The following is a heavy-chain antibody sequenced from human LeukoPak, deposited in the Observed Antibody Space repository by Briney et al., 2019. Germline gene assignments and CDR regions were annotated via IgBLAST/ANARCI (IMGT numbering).Heavy chain of an antibody. CDR1: GFTFSSYA. CDR3: AKDPPNFEWYGDYVGY. CDR2: ISGSGGST. J-gene: IGHJ4*02. D-gene: IGHD4-17*01. Sequence: TGGSLRLSCAASGFTFSSYAMSWVRQAPGKGLEWVSAISGSGGSTYYADSVKGRFTISRDNSKNTLYLQMNSLRAEDTAVYYCAKDPPNFEWYGDYVGYWGQGTLVTVSS. V-gene: IGHV3-23*01.